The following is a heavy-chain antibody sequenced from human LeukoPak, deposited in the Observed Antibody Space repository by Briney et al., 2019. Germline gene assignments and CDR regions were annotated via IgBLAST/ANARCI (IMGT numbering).Heavy chain of an antibody. CDR3: ARIEGNYYYYMDV. CDR1: GYTFISYW. Sequence: GASLQISCKGSGYTFISYWIGWVRQLPGKGLEWMGIIYPSDSDTRYSPSLQGQVTISVDKSITTAYLQWSSLKASDTAMYYCARIEGNYYYYMDVWGKGTTVTVSS. CDR2: IYPSDSDT. J-gene: IGHJ6*03. V-gene: IGHV5-51*01.